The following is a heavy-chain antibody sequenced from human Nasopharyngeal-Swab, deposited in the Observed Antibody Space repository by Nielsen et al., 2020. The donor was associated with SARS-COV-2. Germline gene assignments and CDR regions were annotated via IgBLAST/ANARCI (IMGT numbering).Heavy chain of an antibody. CDR3: ARDYSRYYYYYGMDV. Sequence: SETLSLTCTVSGGSVSSGSYYWSWIRQPPGKGLEWIGYIYYSGSTNYNPSLTSRVTISVDTSKNQFSLKLSSVTAADTAVYYCARDYSRYYYYYGMDVWGQGTTVTVSS. J-gene: IGHJ6*02. CDR2: IYYSGST. CDR1: GGSVSSGSYY. V-gene: IGHV4-61*01. D-gene: IGHD2-15*01.